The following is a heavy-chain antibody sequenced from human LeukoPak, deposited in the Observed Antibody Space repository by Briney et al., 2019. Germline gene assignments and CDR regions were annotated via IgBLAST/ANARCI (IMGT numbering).Heavy chain of an antibody. CDR2: INSDGSST. V-gene: IGHV3-74*01. D-gene: IGHD1-26*01. CDR3: ASALGGQGGH. Sequence: GGSLRLSCAASGFTFSIYWMHWVRQAPGKGLVWVSRINSDGSSTSYADSVKGRFTISRDNAKNTLFLQMNSRRADDTAVYYCASALGGQGGHWGQGTLVTVSS. CDR1: GFTFSIYW. J-gene: IGHJ4*02.